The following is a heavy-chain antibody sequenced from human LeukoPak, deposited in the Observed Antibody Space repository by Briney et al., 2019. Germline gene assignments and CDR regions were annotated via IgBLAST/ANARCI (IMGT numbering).Heavy chain of an antibody. CDR3: AREGYDILTGYSRPFDY. V-gene: IGHV1-18*01. J-gene: IGHJ4*02. Sequence: ASVKVSCKAPGYTFTSYGISWVRQAPGQGLEWMGWISAYNGNTNYAQKLQGRVTMPTDTSTSTAYMELRSLRSDDTAVYYCAREGYDILTGYSRPFDYWGQGTLVTVSS. CDR1: GYTFTSYG. D-gene: IGHD3-9*01. CDR2: ISAYNGNT.